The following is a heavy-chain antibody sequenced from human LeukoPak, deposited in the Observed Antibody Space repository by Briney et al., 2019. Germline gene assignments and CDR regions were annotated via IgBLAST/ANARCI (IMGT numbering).Heavy chain of an antibody. CDR1: GFTFSSYE. CDR3: AELGITMIGGV. J-gene: IGHJ6*04. D-gene: IGHD3-10*02. V-gene: IGHV3-48*03. CDR2: ISSSGSTI. Sequence: GGSLRLSCAASGFTFSSYEMNWVRQAPGKGLEWVSYISSSGSTIYYADSVKGRFTISRDNAKNSLYLQMNSLRAEDTAVYDCAELGITMIGGVWGKGTTVTISP.